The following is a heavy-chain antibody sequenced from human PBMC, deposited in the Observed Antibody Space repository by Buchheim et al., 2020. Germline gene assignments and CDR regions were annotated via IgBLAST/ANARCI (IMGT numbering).Heavy chain of an antibody. CDR1: GFTFSSYS. Sequence: EVQLVESGGGLVKPGGSLRLSCAASGFTFSSYSMNWVRQAPGKGLEWVSSISSSSSYIYYADSVKGRFTISRDNAKNSLYLQMNSLRAEDTAVYYCARDRKQGAAMVSLGYWGQGTL. D-gene: IGHD5-18*01. V-gene: IGHV3-21*01. J-gene: IGHJ4*02. CDR2: ISSSSSYI. CDR3: ARDRKQGAAMVSLGY.